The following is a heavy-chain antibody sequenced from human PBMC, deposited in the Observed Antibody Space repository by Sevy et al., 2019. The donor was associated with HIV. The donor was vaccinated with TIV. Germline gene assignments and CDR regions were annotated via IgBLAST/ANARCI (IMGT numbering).Heavy chain of an antibody. J-gene: IGHJ6*02. CDR2: ISYDGSNK. CDR1: GFAFSNYYA. V-gene: IGHV3-30-3*01. Sequence: GGSLRLSCAASGFAFSNYYAMHWVRQAPGKGLEWVAVISYDGSNKYYADSVKGRFTISRDNSKNTLYLQMNSLRPEDTAVYYCANGLRSDSSDYYYSDDYYHGMDVWGQGTTVTVSS. D-gene: IGHD3-22*01. CDR3: ANGLRSDSSDYYYSDDYYHGMDV.